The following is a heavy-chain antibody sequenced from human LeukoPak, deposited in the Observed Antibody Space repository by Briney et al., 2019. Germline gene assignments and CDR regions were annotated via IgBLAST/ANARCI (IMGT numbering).Heavy chain of an antibody. CDR3: TRESGAFSPFGF. CDR2: VHLNGAT. J-gene: IGHJ4*02. Sequence: SGTLSLTCAVSGGSILSTNWWSWVRQPPGKGLEWIGEVHLNGATNYNPSVEGRVTMSIDRSKNHLSLEVISVTAADTAMYYCTRESGAFSPFGFWGQGALVTVSS. CDR1: GGSILSTNW. V-gene: IGHV4-4*02. D-gene: IGHD1-26*01.